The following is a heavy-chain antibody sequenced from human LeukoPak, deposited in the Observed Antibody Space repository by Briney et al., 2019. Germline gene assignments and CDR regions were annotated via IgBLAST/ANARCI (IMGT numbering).Heavy chain of an antibody. CDR1: GYTFTSYG. Sequence: GASVKVSCKASGYTFTSYGISWVRQAPGQGLEWMGWISAYNGNTNYARKLQGRVTMTTDTSTSTAYMELRSLRSDDTAVYYCARGAPARPSPEYSSSSIWGQGTLVTVSS. V-gene: IGHV1-18*01. CDR2: ISAYNGNT. CDR3: ARGAPARPSPEYSSSSI. D-gene: IGHD6-6*01. J-gene: IGHJ4*02.